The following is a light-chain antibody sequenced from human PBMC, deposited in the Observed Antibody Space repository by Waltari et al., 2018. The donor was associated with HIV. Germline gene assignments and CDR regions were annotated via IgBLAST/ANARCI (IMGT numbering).Light chain of an antibody. Sequence: EIVMTQTPPFLSVAPGQAASISCKSSETLLQSDGKTYFYWYVQKTGQPPQLRLYEVSNRFTGVPDRFIGRGSDTGFTLSLSRVEAEGGGVYYCMQSAQVPLTFGGGTKVEIK. V-gene: IGKV2D-29*01. CDR2: EVS. J-gene: IGKJ4*01. CDR3: MQSAQVPLT. CDR1: ETLLQSDGKTY.